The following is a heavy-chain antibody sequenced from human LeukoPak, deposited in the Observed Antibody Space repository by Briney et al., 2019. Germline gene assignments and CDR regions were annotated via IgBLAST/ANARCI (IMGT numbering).Heavy chain of an antibody. Sequence: SGGPLRLPGAAPGFPFSSYKMNWFRKAPGKGLNWVSYISSSGSTIYYAESVKGRFTISRDNAKNSLYLQMNSLRAEDTAVYYCAELGITMIGGVWGKGTTVTISS. CDR2: ISSSGSTI. CDR1: GFPFSSYK. CDR3: AELGITMIGGV. D-gene: IGHD3-10*02. V-gene: IGHV3-48*03. J-gene: IGHJ6*04.